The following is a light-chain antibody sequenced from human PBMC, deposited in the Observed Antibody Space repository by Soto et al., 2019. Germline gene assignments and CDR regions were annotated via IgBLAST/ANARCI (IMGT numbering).Light chain of an antibody. CDR3: QQRSNWPPSRT. CDR2: DAS. Sequence: EIVLTQSPGTLSLSPGERATLSCRASQSVSSSYLAWYQQKPGQPPRLLIYDASNRATGIPARFSGSGSGTDFTLTISSLEPEDFAVYYCQQRSNWPPSRTFGQGTKV. CDR1: QSVSSSY. J-gene: IGKJ1*01. V-gene: IGKV3D-20*02.